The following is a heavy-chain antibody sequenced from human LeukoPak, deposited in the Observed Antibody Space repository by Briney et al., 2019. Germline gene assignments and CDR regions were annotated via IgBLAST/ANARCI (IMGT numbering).Heavy chain of an antibody. Sequence: ASVKVSCKASGYTFTGYFIHWVRQAPGQGLEWMGWINPDSGGTNYAQRFQGRVTMTRDTSISSAYMELSRLRSDDTAVYYCARGQRPYYYGSGSSLSNWFDPWGQGTLVTVSS. CDR2: INPDSGGT. CDR1: GYTFTGYF. V-gene: IGHV1-2*02. CDR3: ARGQRPYYYGSGSSLSNWFDP. D-gene: IGHD3-10*01. J-gene: IGHJ5*02.